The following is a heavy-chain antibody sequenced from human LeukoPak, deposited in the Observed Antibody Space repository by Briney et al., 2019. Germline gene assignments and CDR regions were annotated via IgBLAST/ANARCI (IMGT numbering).Heavy chain of an antibody. V-gene: IGHV1-8*01. Sequence: HRASVKVSCKASRYTFTSYDINWVRQATGQGLERMGWMNPNSGNTGYAQKFQGRVTMTRNTSISTAYMELSSLRSEDTAVYYCARAFHDYGDYIRYYYGMDVWGQGTTVTVSS. D-gene: IGHD4-17*01. CDR1: RYTFTSYD. CDR3: ARAFHDYGDYIRYYYGMDV. CDR2: MNPNSGNT. J-gene: IGHJ6*02.